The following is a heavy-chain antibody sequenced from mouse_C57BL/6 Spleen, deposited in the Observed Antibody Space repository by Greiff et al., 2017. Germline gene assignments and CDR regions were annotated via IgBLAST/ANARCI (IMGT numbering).Heavy chain of an antibody. CDR1: GYTFTSYW. V-gene: IGHV1-61*01. J-gene: IGHJ4*01. CDR3: ARTGGYGDYDYAMDY. D-gene: IGHD2-13*01. CDR2: IYPSDSDT. Sequence: VKLQQPGAELVRPGSSVKLSCKASGYTFTSYWMDWVKQRPGQGLEWIGNIYPSDSDTHYNQKFKDKATLTVDKSSSTAYMQLSSLTSEDSAVYYCARTGGYGDYDYAMDYWGQGTSVTVSS.